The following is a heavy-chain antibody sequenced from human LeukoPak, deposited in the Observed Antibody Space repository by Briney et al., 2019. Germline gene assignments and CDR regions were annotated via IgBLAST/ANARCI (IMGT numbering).Heavy chain of an antibody. CDR2: IYYSGNT. J-gene: IGHJ4*02. Sequence: SETLSLTCTVSGGSISSYYWSWIRQPPGKWLEWIGSIYYSGNTYYNASLKSQVSISIDTSKNQFSLKLTSVTAADTAVYYCARQTGSGLFILPGGQGTLVTVSS. V-gene: IGHV4-39*01. D-gene: IGHD3/OR15-3a*01. CDR1: GGSISSYY. CDR3: ARQTGSGLFILP.